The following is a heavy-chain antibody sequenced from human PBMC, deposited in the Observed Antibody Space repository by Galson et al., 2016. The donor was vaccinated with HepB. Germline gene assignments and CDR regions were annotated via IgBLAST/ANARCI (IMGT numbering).Heavy chain of an antibody. CDR2: IRRSGAST. D-gene: IGHD2-2*01. V-gene: IGHV3-23*01. Sequence: SLRLSCAASGFTFRNYGMTWVRQAPGKGLEGVSSIRRSGASTDYADSVKGRFTISRDNSKNTLSLQMNSLTADDTAIYYCVQGSTAPAVWGKGTTVTVSS. J-gene: IGHJ6*04. CDR1: GFTFRNYG. CDR3: VQGSTAPAV.